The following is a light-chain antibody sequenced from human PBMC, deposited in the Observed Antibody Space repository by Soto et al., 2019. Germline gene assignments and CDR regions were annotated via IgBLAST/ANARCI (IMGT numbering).Light chain of an antibody. J-gene: IGKJ1*01. Sequence: EILLTQSPSTLSLSPGDGVTISCRASQSVTVNSLAWYQQKPGQAPRLLIYAASTRAAAVPDRFTGSGSGTDSTLTISRLEPEDFAVYYCQQYGSSPTFGQGTKVDIK. CDR2: AAS. V-gene: IGKV3-20*01. CDR3: QQYGSSPT. CDR1: QSVTVNS.